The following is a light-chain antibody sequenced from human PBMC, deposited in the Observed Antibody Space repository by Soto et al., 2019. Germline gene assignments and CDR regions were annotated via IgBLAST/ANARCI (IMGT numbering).Light chain of an antibody. J-gene: IGKJ1*01. Sequence: IRITQCPSTLSASVVDRVAGTGRASRNIEGWLAWYQHKPGKPPKLLILNASTLGSGVPSRFSGSGSGTEFTLTISGLQPDDFATYYCQHCDTSWPFGQGTKV. CDR1: RNIEGW. CDR3: QHCDTSWP. V-gene: IGKV1-5*01. CDR2: NAS.